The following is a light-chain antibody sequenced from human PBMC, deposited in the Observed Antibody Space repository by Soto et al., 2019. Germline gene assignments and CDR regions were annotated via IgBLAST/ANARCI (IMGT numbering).Light chain of an antibody. V-gene: IGLV2-14*01. CDR1: SSDVGGYNY. CDR3: SSYTSSSTLV. J-gene: IGLJ1*01. CDR2: GVS. Sequence: QSALTQPASVSGSPGQSITISCTGTSSDVGGYNYVSWYQQHPGKAPKLMIYGVSSRPSGVSNRFSGSKSGNTASLTISGLQAEDEADFYCSSYTSSSTLVFGTATKVTVL.